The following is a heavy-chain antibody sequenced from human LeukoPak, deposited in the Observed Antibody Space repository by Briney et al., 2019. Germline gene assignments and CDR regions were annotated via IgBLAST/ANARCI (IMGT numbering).Heavy chain of an antibody. CDR3: ARDLGLPYYYYGMDV. Sequence: GGSLRLSCAASGFTVSSNYMSWVRQAPGKGLEWVSVIYSGGSTYYADSVKGRFTISRDNSKNTLYLQMNSLRAEDTAVYYCARDLGLPYYYYGMDVWGQGTTVTVSS. CDR2: IYSGGST. CDR1: GFTVSSNY. J-gene: IGHJ6*02. V-gene: IGHV3-66*01. D-gene: IGHD5-18*01.